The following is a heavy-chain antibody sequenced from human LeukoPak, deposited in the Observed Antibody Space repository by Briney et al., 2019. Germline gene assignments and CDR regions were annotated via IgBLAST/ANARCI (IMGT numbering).Heavy chain of an antibody. V-gene: IGHV1-2*04. CDR1: GYTFTGYY. D-gene: IGHD6-19*01. CDR3: ARDSASSGCSSYYYYGMDV. J-gene: IGHJ6*02. CDR2: INPNSGGT. Sequence: ASVKVSCKASGYTFTGYYMHWVRQAPGQGLEWMGWINPNSGGTNYAQKFQGWVTMTRDTSISTAYMELSRLRSDDTAVYYCARDSASSGCSSYYYYGMDVWGQGTTVTVSS.